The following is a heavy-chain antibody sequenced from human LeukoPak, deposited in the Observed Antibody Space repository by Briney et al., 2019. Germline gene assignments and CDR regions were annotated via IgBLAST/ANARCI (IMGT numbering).Heavy chain of an antibody. D-gene: IGHD2-2*01. J-gene: IGHJ6*03. V-gene: IGHV4-31*03. Sequence: SETLSLTCTVSGGSISSGGYYWSWIRQHPGKGLEWIGYIYYSGSTYYNPSLKSRVTISVDASKNQFSPKLSSVTAADTAVYYCARVRCSSTSSPYCYYYYMDVWGKGTTVTVSS. CDR3: ARVRCSSTSSPYCYYYYMDV. CDR1: GGSISSGGYY. CDR2: IYYSGST.